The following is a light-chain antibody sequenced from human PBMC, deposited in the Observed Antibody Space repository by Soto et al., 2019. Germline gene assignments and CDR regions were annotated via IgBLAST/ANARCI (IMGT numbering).Light chain of an antibody. Sequence: THPAPVPGSPEHSITISCTGTTSDVGGYNYVSWYQQHPGKAPKLMIYEVNKRPSGVPDRFSGSKSGNTASLTVSGLQAEDEADYYCSSYAGSSNVFGTGTKVTVL. CDR2: EVN. CDR1: TSDVGGYNY. V-gene: IGLV2-8*01. CDR3: SSYAGSSNV. J-gene: IGLJ1*01.